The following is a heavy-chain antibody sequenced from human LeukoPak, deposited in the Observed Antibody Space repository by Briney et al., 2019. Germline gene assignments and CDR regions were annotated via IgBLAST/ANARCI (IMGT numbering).Heavy chain of an antibody. CDR1: GYSFTSYW. Sequence: PGESLKISCKGSGYSFTSYWIGWVRQMPGKGLEWMGIIYPGDSDTRYSPSFQGQVTISADKSISTAYLQWSSLKVSDTAMYYYARSYCGGDCYRAYFDYWGQGTLVTVSS. J-gene: IGHJ4*02. D-gene: IGHD2-21*02. CDR2: IYPGDSDT. CDR3: ARSYCGGDCYRAYFDY. V-gene: IGHV5-51*01.